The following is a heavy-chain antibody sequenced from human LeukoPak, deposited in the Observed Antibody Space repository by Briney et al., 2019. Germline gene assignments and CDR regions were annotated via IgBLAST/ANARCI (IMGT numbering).Heavy chain of an antibody. CDR2: ISGSGGST. Sequence: AGGSLRLSCAASGFTFSSYAMSWVRQAPGEGLEWVSAISGSGGSTYYADSVKGRFTISRDNSKNTLYLQMNSLRAEDTAVYYCAKDCSGGSCYVYYYYGMDVWGQGTTVTVSS. CDR1: GFTFSSYA. V-gene: IGHV3-23*01. CDR3: AKDCSGGSCYVYYYYGMDV. D-gene: IGHD2-15*01. J-gene: IGHJ6*02.